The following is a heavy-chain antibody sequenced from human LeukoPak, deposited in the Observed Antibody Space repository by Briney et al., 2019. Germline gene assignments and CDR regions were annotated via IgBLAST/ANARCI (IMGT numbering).Heavy chain of an antibody. CDR1: GYTFTGYY. CDR3: ARGTDRGDYFDY. J-gene: IGHJ4*02. Sequence: ASVKVSCKASGYTFTGYYMHWVRQAPGQGLEWMGWINPNSGGTNYAQKFQGRVTMTRDTSISTAYMELSTLRSDDTAVYYCARGTDRGDYFDYWGQGTLVTVSS. V-gene: IGHV1-2*02. CDR2: INPNSGGT.